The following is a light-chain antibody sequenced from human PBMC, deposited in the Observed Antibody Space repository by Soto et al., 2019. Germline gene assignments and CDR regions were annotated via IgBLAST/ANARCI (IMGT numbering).Light chain of an antibody. Sequence: QSVLTQPASVSGSPGQSVTISCTGTSSDVGSYNYVAWYQQFPGKTPKLIIYEVRNRPSGVSSRFSGSKSGNTASLTISGLQAEDEADYYCISYTGSDTSYVFGTVTKVTVL. J-gene: IGLJ1*01. CDR3: ISYTGSDTSYV. CDR2: EVR. CDR1: SSDVGSYNY. V-gene: IGLV2-14*01.